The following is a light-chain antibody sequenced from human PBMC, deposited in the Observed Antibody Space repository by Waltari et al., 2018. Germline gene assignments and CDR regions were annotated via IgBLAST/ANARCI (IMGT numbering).Light chain of an antibody. V-gene: IGLV2-11*01. J-gene: IGLJ3*02. Sequence: QSAPTQPRSVSGAPGQSVTLSCAGTGRDVGDFNYVSWYQPHPGKAPKLVIYDVTKRPSGVPDRFSGSKSGTSASLTVSGLQAEDEADYYCCSYAGSWVFGGGTKLTVL. CDR1: GRDVGDFNY. CDR3: CSYAGSWV. CDR2: DVT.